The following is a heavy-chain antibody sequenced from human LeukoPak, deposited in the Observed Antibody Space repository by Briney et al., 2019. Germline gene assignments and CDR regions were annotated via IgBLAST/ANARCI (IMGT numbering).Heavy chain of an antibody. CDR3: AKDRYSSGWYSDFDY. J-gene: IGHJ4*02. CDR1: GFTFSNYA. D-gene: IGHD6-19*01. Sequence: GWSLRLSCAASGFTFSNYAMHRVGQAPGKGLEWAAVISDDGSNKYYGDSVKGRFTISRDNSKNTVYLQMNSLRAEDTAVYYCAKDRYSSGWYSDFDYWGQGTLVTVSS. V-gene: IGHV3-30*18. CDR2: ISDDGSNK.